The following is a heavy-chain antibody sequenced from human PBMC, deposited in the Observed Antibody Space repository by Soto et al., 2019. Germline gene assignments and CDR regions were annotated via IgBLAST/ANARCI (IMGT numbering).Heavy chain of an antibody. CDR3: AREGTELDDHGDNEGAFDI. Sequence: QVQLVQYGAEVKKTGASVKVSCKASGYTFTCYYMHCVRQAPGQGREWMGWINPNSGGTNYAQKFQGWVTMTRDTSISTAYMELSRLRSDDTAVYYCAREGTELDDHGDNEGAFDIWGQGTMVTVSS. V-gene: IGHV1-2*04. J-gene: IGHJ3*02. D-gene: IGHD4-17*01. CDR1: GYTFTCYY. CDR2: INPNSGGT.